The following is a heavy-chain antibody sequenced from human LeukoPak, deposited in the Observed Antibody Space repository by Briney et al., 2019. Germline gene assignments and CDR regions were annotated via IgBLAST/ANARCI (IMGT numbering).Heavy chain of an antibody. V-gene: IGHV3-7*01. J-gene: IGHJ5*02. CDR1: GFTFSSYW. CDR3: AKTGSGGSCYSCWFDP. Sequence: GGSLRLSCATSGFTFSSYWMSWVRQAPGKGLEWVANIKQDGSEKYYADSVKGRFTISRDNSKNTLYLQMNSLRAEDTAVYYCAKTGSGGSCYSCWFDPWGQGTLVTVSS. D-gene: IGHD2-15*01. CDR2: IKQDGSEK.